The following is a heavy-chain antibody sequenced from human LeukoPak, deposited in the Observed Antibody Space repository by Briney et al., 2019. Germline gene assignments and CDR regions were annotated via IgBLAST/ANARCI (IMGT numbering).Heavy chain of an antibody. D-gene: IGHD3-9*01. CDR3: ARDRLHYDSLTGYPAD. J-gene: IGHJ4*02. CDR2: IYSAGST. CDR1: GFTVSSNY. Sequence: PGGSLRLFCADSGFTVSSNYIRGVRQAPRKGLEWVSVIYSAGSTHYADSVKGRFTISRDNSKNTLYLQMNSLRAEDTAVYYCARDRLHYDSLTGYPADWGQGTLVTVSS. V-gene: IGHV3-66*01.